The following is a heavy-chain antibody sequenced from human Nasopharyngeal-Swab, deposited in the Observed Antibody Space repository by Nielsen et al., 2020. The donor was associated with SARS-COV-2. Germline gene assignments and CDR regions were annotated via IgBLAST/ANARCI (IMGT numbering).Heavy chain of an antibody. CDR1: GYSISSDNY. J-gene: IGHJ6*03. D-gene: IGHD1-1*01. V-gene: IGHV4-38-2*01. CDR2: VYHSGST. Sequence: SETLSLTCAVSGYSISSDNYWAWIRRSSGKGLEWIGSVYHSGSTYYNPSLKSRATISVDTSNNQFSLKLTSVTAADTAVYYCGRHGAGTGGNRVYYYYYVNVWGKGTTVTVSS. CDR3: GRHGAGTGGNRVYYYYYVNV.